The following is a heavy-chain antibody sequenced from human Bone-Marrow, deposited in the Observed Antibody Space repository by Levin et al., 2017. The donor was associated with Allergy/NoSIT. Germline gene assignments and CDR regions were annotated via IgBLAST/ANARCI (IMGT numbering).Heavy chain of an antibody. Sequence: SGGSLRLSCVASGFTFSGSTMHWVRQASGKGLEWLGRVRTKANSYATTYGVSVKGRFTISRDDSENTVYLQMNSLNAEDTAVYYCARTEILTGNPYEDYFAIDVWGQGTTVTVSS. CDR1: GFTFSGST. V-gene: IGHV3-73*01. CDR3: ARTEILTGNPYEDYFAIDV. CDR2: VRTKANSYAT. D-gene: IGHD3-9*01. J-gene: IGHJ6*02.